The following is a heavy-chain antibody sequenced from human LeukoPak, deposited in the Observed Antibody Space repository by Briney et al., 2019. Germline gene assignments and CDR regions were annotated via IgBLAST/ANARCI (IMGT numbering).Heavy chain of an antibody. V-gene: IGHV4-34*01. CDR1: GGSFSGYY. CDR2: ISHSGST. D-gene: IGHD1-26*01. Sequence: NASETLSLTCAVYGGSFSGYYWSWVRQPPGKGLEWIGEISHSGSTYYNPSLKSRVTISVDTSKNQFSLKLSSVTAADTAVYYCARDQGGALGGWGQGTLVTVSS. J-gene: IGHJ4*02. CDR3: ARDQGGALGG.